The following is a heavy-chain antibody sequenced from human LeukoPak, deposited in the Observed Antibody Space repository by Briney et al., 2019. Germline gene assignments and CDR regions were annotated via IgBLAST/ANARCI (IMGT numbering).Heavy chain of an antibody. V-gene: IGHV1-2*02. D-gene: IGHD6-19*01. Sequence: RGASVKVSCKASGYTFTGYYMHWVRQAPGQGPEWIGWINPNSGGTNYAQKFQGRVTMTRDTSLSTVYMELSRLRSDDTAVYYCATQATSGWHFSWGQGTLVTVSS. CDR3: ATQATSGWHFS. CDR2: INPNSGGT. J-gene: IGHJ5*02. CDR1: GYTFTGYY.